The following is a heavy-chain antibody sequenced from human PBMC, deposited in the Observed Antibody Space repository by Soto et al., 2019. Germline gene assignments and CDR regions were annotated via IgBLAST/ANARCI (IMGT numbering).Heavy chain of an antibody. V-gene: IGHV3-74*03. Sequence: EVQLVESGGGLVQPGGSLRLSCAASGFTFSRYWMHWVRQAPGEGLVWVSHINDDGTITTYADSVKGRFTISRDNAENTVYLEMNSLRNEDMAAYYCLPSGLRYGNDAFDIWGQGTMVTVSS. D-gene: IGHD5-18*01. J-gene: IGHJ3*02. CDR2: INDDGTIT. CDR1: GFTFSRYW. CDR3: LPSGLRYGNDAFDI.